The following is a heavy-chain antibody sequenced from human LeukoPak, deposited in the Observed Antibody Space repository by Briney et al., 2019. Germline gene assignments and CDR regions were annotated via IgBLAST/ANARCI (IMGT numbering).Heavy chain of an antibody. V-gene: IGHV3-11*04. CDR2: ISSSGSTI. Sequence: GGSLRLSCAASGFTFSDYYMSWIRQAPGKGLEWVSYISSSGSTIYYADSVKGRFTISRDNAKNSLYLQMSSLRAEDTAVYYCARDGGAYSYYYYMDVWGKGTTVTVSS. D-gene: IGHD3-16*01. J-gene: IGHJ6*03. CDR3: ARDGGAYSYYYYMDV. CDR1: GFTFSDYY.